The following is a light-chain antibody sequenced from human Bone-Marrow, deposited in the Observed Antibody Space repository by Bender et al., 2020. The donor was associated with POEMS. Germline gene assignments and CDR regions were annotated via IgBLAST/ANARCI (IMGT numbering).Light chain of an antibody. J-gene: IGLJ3*02. CDR2: DVS. Sequence: QSALTQPASVSGSPGQSITISCTGTSSDVGYYNSVSWYQQHPGKAPKLMISDVSNRPSGISNRFSGSKSANTASLTISGLQAEDEADYYCAVWDDSVSGWVFGGGTKLTVL. CDR1: SSDVGYYNS. CDR3: AVWDDSVSGWV. V-gene: IGLV2-14*01.